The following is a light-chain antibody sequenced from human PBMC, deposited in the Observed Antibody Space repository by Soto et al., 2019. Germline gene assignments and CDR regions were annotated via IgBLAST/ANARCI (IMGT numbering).Light chain of an antibody. V-gene: IGKV3-20*01. CDR3: QQYGSSPPMHT. CDR1: QSVSSSY. J-gene: IGKJ2*01. CDR2: GAS. Sequence: EIVLTQSPGTLSLSPGERATLSCRASQSVSSSYLAWYQQKPGQAPRLLIYGASSRATGIPDRFSGSGSGTGFTFTISRLEPEDFAVYYCQQYGSSPPMHTFGQGTKLEIK.